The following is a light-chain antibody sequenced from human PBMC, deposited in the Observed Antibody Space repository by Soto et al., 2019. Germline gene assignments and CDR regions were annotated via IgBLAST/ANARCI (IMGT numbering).Light chain of an antibody. J-gene: IGKJ1*01. CDR3: QQYNNWGT. Sequence: EIVMTQSPATLSVSPGERATLSCRASQSVSSNLAWYQQKLGQAPRLLIYGASTRATGIPARFSGSGSGTEFTLTISSLQSEDFAVYYCQQYNNWGTFGQGTKVEIK. CDR2: GAS. V-gene: IGKV3-15*01. CDR1: QSVSSN.